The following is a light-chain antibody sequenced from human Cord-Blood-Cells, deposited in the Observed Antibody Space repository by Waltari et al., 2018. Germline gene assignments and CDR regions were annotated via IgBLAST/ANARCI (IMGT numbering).Light chain of an antibody. J-gene: IGLJ3*02. V-gene: IGLV2-11*01. CDR3: CSYAGSYTWV. CDR2: DVS. Sequence: QSALTQPRSVSGSPGQSVTISCTGNSRDVGGYNSVSWYQLHPGKAPKLMIYDVSKRPSGVPDRFSGSKSGNTASLTISGLQAEDEADYYCCSYAGSYTWVFGGGTKLTVL. CDR1: SRDVGGYNS.